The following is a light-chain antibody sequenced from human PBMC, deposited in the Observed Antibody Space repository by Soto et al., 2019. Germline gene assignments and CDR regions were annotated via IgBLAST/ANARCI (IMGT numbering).Light chain of an antibody. CDR3: ISYASRDTLLWV. V-gene: IGLV2-14*01. CDR2: EVN. CDR1: SSDVGGFDY. J-gene: IGLJ3*02. Sequence: QSVLTQPPSASGSPGQSVTISCTGTSSDVGGFDYVSWHQQHPGKAPKVIIYEVNNRPSGISNRFSGSKSGNTASLTISGLQAEDEADYYCISYASRDTLLWVFGGGTKVTVL.